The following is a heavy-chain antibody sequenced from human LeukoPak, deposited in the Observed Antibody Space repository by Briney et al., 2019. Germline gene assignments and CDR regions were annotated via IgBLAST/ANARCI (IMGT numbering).Heavy chain of an antibody. CDR3: ARLSHDSRWYYDY. V-gene: IGHV4-39*01. D-gene: IGHD4-23*01. CDR2: IYYSGST. CDR1: GGSISSSSYY. Sequence: SETLSLTCTVPGGSISSSSYYWGWVRHPPGKGLEWLGSIYYSGSTYYNPSLNRRVTISVDTSKNQFSLKLSSVTAADTAVHYCARLSHDSRWYYDYWGQGTLVTVSS. J-gene: IGHJ4*02.